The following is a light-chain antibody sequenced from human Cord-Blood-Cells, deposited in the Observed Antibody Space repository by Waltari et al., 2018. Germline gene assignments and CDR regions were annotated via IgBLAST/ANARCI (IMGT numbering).Light chain of an antibody. J-gene: IGLJ3*02. CDR3: AAWDDSLNGWV. CDR2: SNN. CDR1: SPHIGSNT. Sequence: QSVLTQPPSASGTPAQRVTISCSGSSPHIGSNTVTWYQQLPGTAPKLLIYSNNQRPSGVPDRFSGSKSGTSASLAISGLQSEDEADYYCAAWDDSLNGWVFGGGTKLTVL. V-gene: IGLV1-44*01.